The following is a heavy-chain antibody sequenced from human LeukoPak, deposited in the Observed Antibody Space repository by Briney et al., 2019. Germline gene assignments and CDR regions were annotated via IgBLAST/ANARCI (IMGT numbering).Heavy chain of an antibody. V-gene: IGHV4-59*08. Sequence: SETLSLTCTVSGGSISSYYWSWIRQSPGKGLEWLGYVYYTGSTNYNPSLKSRVTISVDTSKNQFSLKLTSVTAADTAVYYCARQWELRGWFDPWGQGTLVTVSS. D-gene: IGHD1-26*01. J-gene: IGHJ5*02. CDR2: VYYTGST. CDR1: GGSISSYY. CDR3: ARQWELRGWFDP.